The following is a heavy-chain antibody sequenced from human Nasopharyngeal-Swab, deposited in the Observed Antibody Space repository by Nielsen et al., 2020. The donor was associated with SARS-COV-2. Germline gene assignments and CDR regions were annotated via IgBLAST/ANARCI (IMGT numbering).Heavy chain of an antibody. CDR3: ARSGYSNSDIDY. V-gene: IGHV1-69*01. Sequence: KISCKASGGPFSSYAISWVRQAPGQGLEWMGGIIPIFGTADYAQKFQDRVTITADESTSTAYMELSSLRSEDTAVYYCARSGYSNSDIDYWGQGTLVAVSS. J-gene: IGHJ4*02. D-gene: IGHD6-6*01. CDR2: IIPIFGTA. CDR1: GGPFSSYA.